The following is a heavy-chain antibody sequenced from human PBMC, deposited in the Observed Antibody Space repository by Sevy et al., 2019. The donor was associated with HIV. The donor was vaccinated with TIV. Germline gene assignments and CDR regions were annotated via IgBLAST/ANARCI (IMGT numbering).Heavy chain of an antibody. D-gene: IGHD6-19*01. V-gene: IGHV4-59*01. CDR3: ARETSVAGTDY. Sequence: SETLSLTCTVSGGSISSYYWSWIRQPPGKGLEWIGYIYYSGSTNYNPSLKSRVTISVDTSKNQFSLKLGSVTAADTAVYYCARETSVAGTDYWGQGTLVTVSS. J-gene: IGHJ4*02. CDR1: GGSISSYY. CDR2: IYYSGST.